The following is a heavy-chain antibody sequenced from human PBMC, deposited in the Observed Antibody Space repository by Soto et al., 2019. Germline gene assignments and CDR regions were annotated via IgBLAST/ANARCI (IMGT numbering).Heavy chain of an antibody. CDR2: IWYDGSNK. Sequence: QVQLVESGGGVVQPGRSLRLSCAASGFTFSSYGMHWVRQAPGKGLEWVAVIWYDGSNKYYADSVKGRFTISRDNSKNTLYLQMHSLRAEDTAVYYCARERVHSSSCDYWGQGTLVTVSS. CDR3: ARERVHSSSCDY. J-gene: IGHJ4*02. D-gene: IGHD6-13*01. V-gene: IGHV3-33*01. CDR1: GFTFSSYG.